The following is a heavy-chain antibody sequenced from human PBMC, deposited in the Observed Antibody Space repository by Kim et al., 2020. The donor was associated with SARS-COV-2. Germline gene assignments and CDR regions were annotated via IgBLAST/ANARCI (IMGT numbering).Heavy chain of an antibody. V-gene: IGHV4-39*01. CDR2: IYYSGST. CDR3: VRWFSNGEWYFDL. D-gene: IGHD4-17*01. Sequence: SETLSLTCTVSGGSISSSSYYWGWIRQPPGKGLEWIGSIYYSGSTYYNPSLKSRVTISVDTSKNQFSLKLSSVTAADTAVYYCVRWFSNGEWYFDLWGRGTLVTVSS. J-gene: IGHJ2*01. CDR1: GGSISSSSYY.